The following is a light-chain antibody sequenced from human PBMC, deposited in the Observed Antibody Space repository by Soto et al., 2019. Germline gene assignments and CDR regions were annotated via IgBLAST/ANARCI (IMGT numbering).Light chain of an antibody. Sequence: QSVLTQPASVSGSPGQSITISCTGTSSDVGGYNYVSWYQQHPGKAPKLMIYDVSNRPSGVSNRFSGSKSDNTASLTISGLQAEDEADYYCSSYTSSSRVFGTGTKLTVL. CDR2: DVS. CDR1: SSDVGGYNY. J-gene: IGLJ1*01. CDR3: SSYTSSSRV. V-gene: IGLV2-14*01.